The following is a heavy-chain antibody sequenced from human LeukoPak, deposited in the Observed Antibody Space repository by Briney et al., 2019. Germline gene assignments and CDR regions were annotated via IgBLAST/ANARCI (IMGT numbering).Heavy chain of an antibody. D-gene: IGHD2-2*01. Sequence: SETLSLTCIVSGYSITSGYHWGWIRQTPGKGLEWIGEINHSGSTNYNPSLKSRVTISVDTSKNQFSLKLSSVTAADTAVYYCAREDIVVVPAAIRGFDWFDPWGQGTLVTVSS. CDR2: INHSGST. J-gene: IGHJ5*02. V-gene: IGHV4-38-2*02. CDR3: AREDIVVVPAAIRGFDWFDP. CDR1: GYSITSGYH.